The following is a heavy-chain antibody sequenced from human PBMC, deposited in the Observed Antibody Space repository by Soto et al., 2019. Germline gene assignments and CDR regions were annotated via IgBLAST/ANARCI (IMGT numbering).Heavy chain of an antibody. CDR3: ARVVLSITRGAFDA. V-gene: IGHV4-4*02. CDR1: GGSISSSHW. D-gene: IGHD1-20*01. CDR2: ISHSGTS. Sequence: QVQLQESVPGLVKPSGTLSLTCAVSGGSISSSHWWTWVRQSPGKGLEYIGEISHSGTSNSNPSLKSRVNLSVDRSKNPFSLTLTSVTAAVTAVYYCARVVLSITRGAFDAWGQGTPVIVSS. J-gene: IGHJ3*01.